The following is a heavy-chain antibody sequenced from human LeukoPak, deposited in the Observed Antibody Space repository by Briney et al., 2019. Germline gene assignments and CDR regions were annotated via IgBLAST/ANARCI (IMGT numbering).Heavy chain of an antibody. CDR3: ARVQRAAAAIPGGSYNWFDP. J-gene: IGHJ5*02. CDR1: GFIFSDYW. Sequence: GGSLRLSCAASGFIFSDYWMHWVRQAPGKGLVWVPRINSDGSSTSHADSVKGRFTISRDNAKNTLYLQMNSLRAEDTAVYYCARVQRAAAAIPGGSYNWFDPWGQGTLVTVSS. D-gene: IGHD6-13*01. CDR2: INSDGSST. V-gene: IGHV3-74*01.